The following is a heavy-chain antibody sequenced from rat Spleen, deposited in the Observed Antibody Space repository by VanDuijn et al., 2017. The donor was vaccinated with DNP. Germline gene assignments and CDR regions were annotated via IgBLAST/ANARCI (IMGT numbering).Heavy chain of an antibody. CDR2: ITNSGGST. CDR3: ARAGYGYNYAMDA. CDR1: GFTFSNYG. J-gene: IGHJ4*01. V-gene: IGHV5S13*01. D-gene: IGHD1-9*01. Sequence: EVQLVESGGGFVQPGRSLKLSCAASGFTFSNYGMAWVRQAPTKGLEWVASITNSGGSTYYPNSVKGRFTISRDNAKNTLYLQMNSLRSEDTATYYCARAGYGYNYAMDAWGQGTSVTVSS.